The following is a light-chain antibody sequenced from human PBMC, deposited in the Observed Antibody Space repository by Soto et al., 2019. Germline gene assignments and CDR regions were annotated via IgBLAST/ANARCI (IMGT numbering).Light chain of an antibody. J-gene: IGLJ1*01. V-gene: IGLV2-14*03. CDR3: NSFTTNNTYV. CDR1: SSDVGGFDH. Sequence: QSALTQPASVSGSPGQSITISCTGASSDVGGFDHVSWYQQHPGKVPRLLIYDVSSRPSGVSDRFSGSKSGNTASLTISGLQAEYEADYYCNSFTTNNTYVFGTGTKLTVL. CDR2: DVS.